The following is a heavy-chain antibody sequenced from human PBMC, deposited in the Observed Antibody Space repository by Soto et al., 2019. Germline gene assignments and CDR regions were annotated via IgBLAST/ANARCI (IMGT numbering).Heavy chain of an antibody. CDR1: GFPFTKAW. V-gene: IGHV3-15*01. Sequence: EVQLVESGGSLVTPGGSLRLSCAASGFPFTKAWMTWVRQAPGKGLEWVGRIRSKPAGETREYAAPVKGRFTISRDDSQNMIYLEMNSLKIEDSGVSYCTTDGFTGIVGIWGQGTMVTVSS. J-gene: IGHJ3*02. D-gene: IGHD3-22*01. CDR2: IRSKPAGETR. CDR3: TTDGFTGIVGI.